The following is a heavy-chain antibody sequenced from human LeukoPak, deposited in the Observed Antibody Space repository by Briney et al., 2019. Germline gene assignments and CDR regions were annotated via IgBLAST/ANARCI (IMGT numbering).Heavy chain of an antibody. Sequence: GSVKVSCKASGYTFTSYGISWVRQAPGQGLEWMGWINTDNGNRNYAQNFQGRVTMTTDTSTSTASMDLRSLRSEDTAVYYCARDAGPASGDAFDIWGQGTMVTVSP. J-gene: IGHJ3*02. D-gene: IGHD6-13*01. V-gene: IGHV1-18*01. CDR2: INTDNGNR. CDR3: ARDAGPASGDAFDI. CDR1: GYTFTSYG.